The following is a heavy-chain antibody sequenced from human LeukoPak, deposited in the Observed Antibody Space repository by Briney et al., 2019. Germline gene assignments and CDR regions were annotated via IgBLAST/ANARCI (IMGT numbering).Heavy chain of an antibody. Sequence: GGSLRLSCAASGFTFSSSAMTWVRQAPGKGLEWVSRIASDGSSTTYADSVKGRFSISRDNAKNTLYLQMNSLRVEDTAVYYCARGRPHGNDYWGQGTLVTVSS. V-gene: IGHV3-74*01. CDR1: GFTFSSSA. CDR3: ARGRPHGNDY. CDR2: IASDGSST. D-gene: IGHD4-23*01. J-gene: IGHJ4*02.